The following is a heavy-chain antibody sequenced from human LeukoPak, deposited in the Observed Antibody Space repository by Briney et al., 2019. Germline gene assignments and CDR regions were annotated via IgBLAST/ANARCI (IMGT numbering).Heavy chain of an antibody. V-gene: IGHV4-59*13. CDR3: ASHCVWGSYRLAEYFQH. D-gene: IGHD3-16*02. CDR1: GGSISSYY. J-gene: IGHJ1*01. Sequence: SETLSLTCTVSGGSISSYYWSWIRQPPGKGLEWIGYIYYSGSTNYNPSLKSRVTISVDTSKNQFSLKLSSVTAADTAVYYCASHCVWGSYRLAEYFQHWGQGTLVTVSS. CDR2: IYYSGST.